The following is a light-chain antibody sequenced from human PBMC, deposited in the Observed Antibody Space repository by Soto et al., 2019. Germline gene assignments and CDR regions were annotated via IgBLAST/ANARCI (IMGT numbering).Light chain of an antibody. CDR1: QSVSTN. Sequence: EMVMTQSPATLSVSPGERATLSCRASQSVSTNLAWYQQKPGQAPRLLIYAASTRATGIPARFSGSGSGTEFTLTISSLQSEDFAVYYCQQYNTWPPHTFGQGTKLEIK. CDR2: AAS. CDR3: QQYNTWPPHT. V-gene: IGKV3-15*01. J-gene: IGKJ2*01.